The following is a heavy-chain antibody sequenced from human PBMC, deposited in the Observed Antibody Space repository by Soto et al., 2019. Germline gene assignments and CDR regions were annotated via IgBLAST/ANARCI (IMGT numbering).Heavy chain of an antibody. J-gene: IGHJ5*02. V-gene: IGHV1-46*01. CDR1: GYTFTSYY. CDR2: INPSGGST. Sequence: GASVNVSFKSSGYTFTSYYIHWVRQAPGQGLECMGIINPSGGSTSYAQKFQGRVTMTRDTSTSTVYMELSSLRSEDTAVYYCARDLRPYQLLLGDYWFDPWGQGTLVTVSS. D-gene: IGHD2-2*01. CDR3: ARDLRPYQLLLGDYWFDP.